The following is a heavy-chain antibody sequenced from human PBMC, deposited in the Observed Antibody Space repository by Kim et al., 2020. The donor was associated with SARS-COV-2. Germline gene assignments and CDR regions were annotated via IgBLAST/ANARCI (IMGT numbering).Heavy chain of an antibody. V-gene: IGHV1-69*13. J-gene: IGHJ5*02. CDR2: IIPIFGTA. CDR3: ARDPYYYGSGST. D-gene: IGHD3-10*01. Sequence: ASVKVSCKASGGTFSSYAISWVRQAPGQGLEWMGGIIPIFGTANYAQKFQGRVTITADESTSTAYMELSSLRSEDTAVYYCARDPYYYGSGSTWGQGTLVTVSS. CDR1: GGTFSSYA.